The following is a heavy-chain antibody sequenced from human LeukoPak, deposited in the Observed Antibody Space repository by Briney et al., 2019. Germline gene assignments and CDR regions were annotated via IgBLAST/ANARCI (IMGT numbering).Heavy chain of an antibody. CDR2: IFYSGNT. Sequence: PSETLSLTCAVYGGSFSGYYWSWIRQPPGKGLEWIGNIFYSGNTYYNPSLKSRVTISVDTSKNQFSLNLSSVTAADTAVYYCARRSNGWYGHWYDPWGQGTLVTVSS. CDR1: GGSFSGYY. D-gene: IGHD6-19*01. J-gene: IGHJ5*02. CDR3: ARRSNGWYGHWYDP. V-gene: IGHV4-34*12.